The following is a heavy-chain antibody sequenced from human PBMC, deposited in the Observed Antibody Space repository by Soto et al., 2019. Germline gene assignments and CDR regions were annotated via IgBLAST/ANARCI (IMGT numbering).Heavy chain of an antibody. CDR2: ISDSGST. V-gene: IGHV3-23*01. CDR1: GFTFSGYA. D-gene: IGHD2-15*01. Sequence: GGSLRLSCAASGFTFSGYAMSWVRQAPGKGLEWVSTISDSGSTYYADSVKGRFTISRDISKNTLYVQMSSLRAEDTAVYYCAKGGEGYCSGTSCLYHMDAWGKGTTVIGSS. CDR3: AKGGEGYCSGTSCLYHMDA. J-gene: IGHJ6*03.